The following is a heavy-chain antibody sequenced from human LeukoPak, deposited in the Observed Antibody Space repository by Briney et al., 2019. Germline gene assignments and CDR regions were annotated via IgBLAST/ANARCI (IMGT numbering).Heavy chain of an antibody. CDR2: ISSSSSTI. D-gene: IGHD6-13*01. J-gene: IGHJ5*02. CDR3: ARGGSSSSWYPPPDHWFDP. V-gene: IGHV3-48*01. CDR1: GFTFSSYS. Sequence: GGSLRLSCAASGFTFSSYSMNWVRQAPGKGLEWVSYISSSSSTIYYADSVKGRFTISRDNAKNSLYLQMNSLRAEDTAVYYCARGGSSSSWYPPPDHWFDPWGQGTLVTVSS.